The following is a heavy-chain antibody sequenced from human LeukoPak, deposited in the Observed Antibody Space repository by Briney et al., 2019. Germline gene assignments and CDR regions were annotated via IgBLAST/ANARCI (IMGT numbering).Heavy chain of an antibody. CDR3: ARVYRRLGAHDAFDI. J-gene: IGHJ3*02. CDR1: GYSITTNY. V-gene: IGHV4-38-2*02. CDR2: IDHIGNT. Sequence: PSETLSLTCTVSGYSITTNYWGWIRQPPGQGLEWIGTIDHIGNTFYNPSLTSRVSISVDKSKNHFSLNLTSVTATDRALYYCARVYRRLGAHDAFDIWGEGKMVTVSS. D-gene: IGHD1-26*01.